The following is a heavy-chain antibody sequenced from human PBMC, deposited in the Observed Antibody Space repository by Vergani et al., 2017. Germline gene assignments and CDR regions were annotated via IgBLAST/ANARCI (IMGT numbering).Heavy chain of an antibody. J-gene: IGHJ4*02. D-gene: IGHD6-19*01. Sequence: EVQLVESGGGLVQPGGSLKLSCAASGFTFSGSAMHWVRQASGKGLEWVGRIRSKANSYATAYGASEKGRFTISRDDSKNTAYLQMNSLKTEDTAVYYCTRLRAVAGMGGDYWGQGTLVTVSS. CDR1: GFTFSGSA. CDR2: IRSKANSYAT. V-gene: IGHV3-73*02. CDR3: TRLRAVAGMGGDY.